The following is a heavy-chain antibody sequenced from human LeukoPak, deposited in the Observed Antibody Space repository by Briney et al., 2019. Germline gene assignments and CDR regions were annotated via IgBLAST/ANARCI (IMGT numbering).Heavy chain of an antibody. Sequence: SVKVSCKASGGTFSSYAISWVRQAPGQGLEWMGRIIPILGIANYAQKFQGRVTITADKSTSTAYMELSSLRSEDTAVYYCARDGFDILTGYYENDAFDIWGQGTMVTVSS. V-gene: IGHV1-69*04. J-gene: IGHJ3*02. CDR1: GGTFSSYA. D-gene: IGHD3-9*01. CDR3: ARDGFDILTGYYENDAFDI. CDR2: IIPILGIA.